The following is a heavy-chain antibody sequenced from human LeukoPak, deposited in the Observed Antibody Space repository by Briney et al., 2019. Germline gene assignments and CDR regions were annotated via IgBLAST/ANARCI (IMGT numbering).Heavy chain of an antibody. V-gene: IGHV3-9*03. CDR3: AKGRYYYDSSGYDY. CDR2: ISWNSGSI. Sequence: PGRSLRLSCAASGFTFDDYAMHWVRQAPGKGLEWVSGISWNSGSIGYADSVKGRFTISRDNAKNSLYLQMNSLGAEDMALYYCAKGRYYYDSSGYDYWGQGTLVTVSS. D-gene: IGHD3-22*01. J-gene: IGHJ4*02. CDR1: GFTFDDYA.